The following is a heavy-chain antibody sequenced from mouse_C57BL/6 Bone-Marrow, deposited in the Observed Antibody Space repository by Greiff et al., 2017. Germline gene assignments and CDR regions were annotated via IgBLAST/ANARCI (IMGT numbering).Heavy chain of an antibody. CDR3: ARSLYDYPMSAY. CDR1: GYAFSSSW. V-gene: IGHV1-82*01. Sequence: QVQLQQSGPELVKPGASVKISCKASGYAFSSSWMNWVKQRPGKGLEWIGRIYPGDGDTNYNGKFKGKATLTADKSSSTAYMQLSSLTSEDSAVXFCARSLYDYPMSAYWGQGTLVTVSA. D-gene: IGHD2-4*01. CDR2: IYPGDGDT. J-gene: IGHJ3*01.